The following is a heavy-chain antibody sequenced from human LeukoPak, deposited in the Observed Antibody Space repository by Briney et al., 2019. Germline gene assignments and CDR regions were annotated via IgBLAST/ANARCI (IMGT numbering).Heavy chain of an antibody. Sequence: GESLKISCKVSGNGFTTFWISWVRPMPGKGLEWMGRIDPSDSYTDYSPSFQGHVTISADRSLSNAYLQWYSLKASDTAMYYCARQDFWGQGTLVTVSS. CDR2: IDPSDSYT. V-gene: IGHV5-10-1*01. CDR1: GNGFTTFW. CDR3: ARQDF. J-gene: IGHJ4*02.